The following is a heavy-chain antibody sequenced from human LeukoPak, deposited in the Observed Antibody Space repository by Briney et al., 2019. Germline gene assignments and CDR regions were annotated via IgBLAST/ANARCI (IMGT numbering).Heavy chain of an antibody. D-gene: IGHD1-1*01. Sequence: ASVKVSCKASGYTFTRYGISWVRQAPGQGLEWMGWISAYNGNTNYAQKLQGRVTMTTDTSTSTAYMELRSLRSDDTAVYYCARSPSYNWNDGGDYWGQGTLVTVSS. CDR3: ARSPSYNWNDGGDY. J-gene: IGHJ4*02. CDR1: GYTFTRYG. V-gene: IGHV1-18*04. CDR2: ISAYNGNT.